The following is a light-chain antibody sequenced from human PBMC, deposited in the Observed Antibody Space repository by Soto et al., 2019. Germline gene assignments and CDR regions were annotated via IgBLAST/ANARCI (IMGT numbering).Light chain of an antibody. CDR2: QVS. V-gene: IGKV2-30*01. CDR1: QTFVYRDGNTY. CDR3: VQGTHWPPFT. Sequence: DVMTQSPLSLPVTLGQPASISCKSSQTFVYRDGNTYLNWIQQRPGQSPRRLIYQVSHRDSGVPDRFSGSGSGTDFTLKISRVEAEDVGVYYCVQGTHWPPFTFGQGTKLEIK. J-gene: IGKJ2*01.